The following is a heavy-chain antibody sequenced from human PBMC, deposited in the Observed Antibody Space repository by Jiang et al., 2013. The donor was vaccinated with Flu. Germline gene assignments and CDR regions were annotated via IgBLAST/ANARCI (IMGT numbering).Heavy chain of an antibody. D-gene: IGHD4-23*01. J-gene: IGHJ4*02. V-gene: IGHV2-70*01. Sequence: YYSTSLKTRLTISKDTSKNQVVLTMTNMDPVDTATYYCARGRDYGGIPTFDYWGQGTLVTVSS. CDR3: ARGRDYGGIPTFDY.